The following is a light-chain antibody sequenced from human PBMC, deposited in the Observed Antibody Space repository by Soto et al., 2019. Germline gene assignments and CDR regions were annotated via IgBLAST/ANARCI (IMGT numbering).Light chain of an antibody. CDR1: HNVDKF. CDR2: DSS. CDR3: QQYGSSPIT. V-gene: IGKV3-20*01. J-gene: IGKJ5*01. Sequence: ILLTQSPATLSFSPWDTAXLSFRASHNVDKFLAWYQQRPGQPPRLLIFDSSNRATGIPDRFSGSGSGTDFTLTISRLEPEDFAVYYCQQYGSSPITFGQGTRLEIK.